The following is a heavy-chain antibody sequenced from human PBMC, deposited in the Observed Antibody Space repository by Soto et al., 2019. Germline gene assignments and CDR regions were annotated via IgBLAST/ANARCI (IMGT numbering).Heavy chain of an antibody. J-gene: IGHJ4*02. D-gene: IGHD3-16*01. Sequence: QVQLQESGPGLVKPSETLSLTCTVSGGSISSYYWSWIRQPPGKGLEWIGYIYYSGSTNYNPSLERRVTISVDTSKNQFSLKLSSVTAADTAVYYCARRGDGFFDYWGQGTLVTVSS. CDR3: ARRGDGFFDY. CDR1: GGSISSYY. V-gene: IGHV4-59*08. CDR2: IYYSGST.